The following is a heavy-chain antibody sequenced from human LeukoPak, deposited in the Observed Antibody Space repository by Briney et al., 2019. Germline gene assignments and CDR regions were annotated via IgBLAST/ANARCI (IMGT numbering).Heavy chain of an antibody. CDR2: IYTSGST. Sequence: SETLSLTCTVSGGSISSYYWSWIRQPAGKGLEWIGRIYTSGSTNYNPSLKSRVTMSVDTSKNQFSQKLSSVTAADTAVYYCARELLSYDSSGYFGYWGQGTLVTVSS. V-gene: IGHV4-4*07. J-gene: IGHJ4*02. CDR1: GGSISSYY. D-gene: IGHD3-22*01. CDR3: ARELLSYDSSGYFGY.